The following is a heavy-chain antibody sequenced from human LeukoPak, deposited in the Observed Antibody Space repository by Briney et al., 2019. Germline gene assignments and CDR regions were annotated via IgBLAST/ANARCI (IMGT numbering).Heavy chain of an antibody. CDR1: GYTFTSFT. D-gene: IGHD6-6*01. V-gene: IGHV7-4-1*02. CDR3: ARVLGYSNSHPLRY. CDR2: INTNTGNP. Sequence: ASVKVPCKASGYTFTSFTMNWVRQAPGQGLEWMGLINTNTGNPTYAQGFTGRFVFSLDTSVSTAYLQISSLKAEDTAVYYCARVLGYSNSHPLRYWGQGTLVTVSS. J-gene: IGHJ4*02.